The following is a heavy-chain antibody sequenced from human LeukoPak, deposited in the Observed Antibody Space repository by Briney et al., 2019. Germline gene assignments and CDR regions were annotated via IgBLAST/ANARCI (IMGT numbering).Heavy chain of an antibody. CDR2: ISYDGSNK. CDR3: ARDLYYGTNVPGFEY. CDR1: GFTFSSYG. Sequence: GGSLRLSCAASGFTFSSYGMHWVRQAPGKGLEWVAVISYDGSNKYYADSVKGRFTISRDNSKNTLYLQMHSLRPEDTAVYHCARDLYYGTNVPGFEYWGLGTLVSVSS. V-gene: IGHV3-30*03. J-gene: IGHJ4*02. D-gene: IGHD2-8*01.